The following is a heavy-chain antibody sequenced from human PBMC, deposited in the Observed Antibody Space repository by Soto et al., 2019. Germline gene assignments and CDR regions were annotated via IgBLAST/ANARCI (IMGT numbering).Heavy chain of an antibody. CDR3: ARNPQEVYYDSSGYYSDY. V-gene: IGHV1-3*01. CDR2: INAGSGNT. D-gene: IGHD3-22*01. CDR1: GYTFTYYA. Sequence: QVQLVQSGAEVKKPGASVKVSCKASGYTFTYYAIHWVRQAPGQRREWMGWINAGSGNTKYSQKLQGRVTITRDTSASTAYMELSSLRSEDTAVYYCARNPQEVYYDSSGYYSDYWGQGTLVTVSS. J-gene: IGHJ4*02.